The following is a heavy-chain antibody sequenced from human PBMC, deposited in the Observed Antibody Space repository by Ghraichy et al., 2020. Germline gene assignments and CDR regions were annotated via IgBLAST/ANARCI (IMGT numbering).Heavy chain of an antibody. D-gene: IGHD4-23*01. V-gene: IGHV3-21*01. CDR1: GFTFSSYS. CDR2: ISSSSSYI. Sequence: LSLTCAASGFTFSSYSMNWVRQAPGKGLEWVSSISSSSSYIYYADSVKGRFTISRDNVKNSLYLQMNSLRAEDTAVYYCATTVAHYYYYGMDVWGQGTTVTVSS. J-gene: IGHJ6*02. CDR3: ATTVAHYYYYGMDV.